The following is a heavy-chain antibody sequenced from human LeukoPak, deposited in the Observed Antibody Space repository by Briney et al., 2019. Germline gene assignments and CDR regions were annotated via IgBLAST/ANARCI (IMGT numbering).Heavy chain of an antibody. D-gene: IGHD4-11*01. CDR1: GFTFTNAW. CDR3: TTDHQTTVSPYYYYYYMDV. CDR2: IKSKIDGGTT. Sequence: GGSLRLSCAASGFTFTNAWLSWVRQAPGKGLEWVGRIKSKIDGGTTDYAAPVKGRFTISRDDSKNTLYLQMNSLKIEDTAVYYCTTDHQTTVSPYYYYYYMDVWGKGTTVTVSS. J-gene: IGHJ6*03. V-gene: IGHV3-15*01.